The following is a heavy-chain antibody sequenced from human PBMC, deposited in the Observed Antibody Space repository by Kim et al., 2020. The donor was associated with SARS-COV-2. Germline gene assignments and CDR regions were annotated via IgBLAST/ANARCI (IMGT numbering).Heavy chain of an antibody. Sequence: GGSLRLSCAASGFTFSGYTMAWVRQAPGKGLEGVSSISAGSTYIFYTASLEGRFTISRDNAKNSLYLEMNNLGAEDTAVYYCARGGVATSTANQCLDYWCQGTLVTVSA. CDR2: ISAGSTYI. V-gene: IGHV3-21*06. CDR1: GFTFSGYT. D-gene: IGHD5-12*01. CDR3: ARGGVATSTANQCLDY. J-gene: IGHJ4*02.